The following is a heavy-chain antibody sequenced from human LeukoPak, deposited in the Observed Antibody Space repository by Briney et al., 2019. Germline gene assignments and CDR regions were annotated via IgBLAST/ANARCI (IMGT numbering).Heavy chain of an antibody. CDR1: GFTFSSYA. D-gene: IGHD6-13*01. Sequence: GGSLRLSGAASGFTFSSYAMSWVRQAPGKGLEWVANIKQDGSEEYYVDSVKGRFTISRDNAKNSLYLQMNSLRAEDTAVYYCARGQTSSSWYGGPFDYWGQGTLVTVSS. J-gene: IGHJ4*02. CDR3: ARGQTSSSWYGGPFDY. CDR2: IKQDGSEE. V-gene: IGHV3-7*01.